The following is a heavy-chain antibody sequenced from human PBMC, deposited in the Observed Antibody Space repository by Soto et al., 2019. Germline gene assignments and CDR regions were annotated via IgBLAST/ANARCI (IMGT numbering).Heavy chain of an antibody. J-gene: IGHJ5*02. Sequence: PGKGLEWLGSIYYSGPSSYNPSLDSRVTMSADTSKKQLSLRLRSVTATDTAVYFCATPHCTRPGCAPLAPWLQGTLVTGSS. CDR2: IYYSGPS. CDR3: ATPHCTRPGCAPLAP. D-gene: IGHD2-2*01. V-gene: IGHV4-39*01.